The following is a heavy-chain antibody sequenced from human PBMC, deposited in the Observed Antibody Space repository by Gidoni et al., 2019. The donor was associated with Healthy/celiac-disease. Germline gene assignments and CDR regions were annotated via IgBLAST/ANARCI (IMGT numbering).Heavy chain of an antibody. CDR3: ARTRFLEWLPFDDAFDI. Sequence: QVQLVQSGAEVKKPGASVKVSCKASGYSLTSSAMHWVRQAPGQRLEWMGWINAGNGNTKYSQKFQGRVTITRDTSASTAYMELSSLRSEDTAVYYCARTRFLEWLPFDDAFDIWGQGTMVTVSS. CDR1: GYSLTSSA. CDR2: INAGNGNT. D-gene: IGHD3-3*01. V-gene: IGHV1-3*01. J-gene: IGHJ3*02.